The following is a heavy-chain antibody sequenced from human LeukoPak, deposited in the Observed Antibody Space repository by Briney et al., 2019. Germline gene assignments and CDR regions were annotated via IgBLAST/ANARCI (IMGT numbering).Heavy chain of an antibody. CDR3: AKDEAYYDFWSSGRFYYYMDV. CDR1: GFNFSRYV. Sequence: GGSLRLSCAASGFNFSRYVMNWVRQAPGKGLEWVSAMSGSGDSTYYSDSVKGRFTISRDNPKNTLYLQMHSLRAEDTAVYYCAKDEAYYDFWSSGRFYYYMDVWGKGTTVTVSS. CDR2: MSGSGDST. D-gene: IGHD3-3*01. V-gene: IGHV3-23*01. J-gene: IGHJ6*03.